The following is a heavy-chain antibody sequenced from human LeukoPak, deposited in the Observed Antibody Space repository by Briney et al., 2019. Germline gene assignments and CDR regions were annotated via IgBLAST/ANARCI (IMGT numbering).Heavy chain of an antibody. J-gene: IGHJ4*02. CDR1: GYSFTNYW. D-gene: IGHD5-18*01. V-gene: IGHV5-51*01. Sequence: GESLKISCKGSGYSFTNYWIGWVRQMPGQGLEWMGIIYPGDSDTRYSPSFQGQVTISADKSISTAFLQWSSLKASDTAMYYCARRGPERGYSHVEIYFDYWGQGTLVTVSS. CDR2: IYPGDSDT. CDR3: ARRGPERGYSHVEIYFDY.